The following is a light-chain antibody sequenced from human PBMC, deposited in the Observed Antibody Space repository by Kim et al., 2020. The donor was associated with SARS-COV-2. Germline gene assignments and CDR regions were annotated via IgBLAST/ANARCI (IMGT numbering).Light chain of an antibody. CDR3: HHYKNKPPTWT. CDR2: GTS. CDR1: QSLGSD. Sequence: IMMTQSPAILSVSPGERATLSCRASQSLGSDLAWYQQKPGQPPRLLIYGTSTRATGIPARFSGSESGTEFTLTISALQSEDFAVYYCHHYKNKPPTWTFGQGTKVDIK. V-gene: IGKV3-15*01. J-gene: IGKJ1*01.